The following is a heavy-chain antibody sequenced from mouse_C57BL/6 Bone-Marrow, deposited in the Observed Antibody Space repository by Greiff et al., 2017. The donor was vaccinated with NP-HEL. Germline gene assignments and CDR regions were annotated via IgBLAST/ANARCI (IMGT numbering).Heavy chain of an antibody. J-gene: IGHJ1*03. CDR1: GYAFSSSW. CDR3: ARYYVDFDV. CDR2: IYPGDGDT. V-gene: IGHV1-82*01. D-gene: IGHD1-1*02. Sequence: VQLQQSGPELVKPGASVKISCKASGYAFSSSWMNWVKPRPGQGLEWIGRIYPGDGDTNYNGKFKGKATLTADKSSSTAYMQLSSLTSEDSAVYFCARYYVDFDVWGTGTTVTVSS.